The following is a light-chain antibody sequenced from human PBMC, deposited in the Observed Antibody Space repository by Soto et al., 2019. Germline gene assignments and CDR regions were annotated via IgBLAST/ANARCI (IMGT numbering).Light chain of an antibody. V-gene: IGLV6-57*01. CDR2: EDN. CDR1: SGSIASNY. CDR3: QSYDSSNQV. J-gene: IGLJ2*01. Sequence: NFMLTQRHSVSESPGKTVTISCTRSSGSIASNYVQWYQQRPGSSPTTVIYEDNQRPSEVPDRCSGSIDSSSNSASLTISGLKTEDEADYYCQSYDSSNQVFGGGTKLTVL.